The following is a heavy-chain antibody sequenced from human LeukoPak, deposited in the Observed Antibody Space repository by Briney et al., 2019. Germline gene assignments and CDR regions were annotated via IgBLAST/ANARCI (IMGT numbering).Heavy chain of an antibody. J-gene: IGHJ3*02. V-gene: IGHV1-8*01. CDR2: MSPNSDYT. CDR1: GYTFTSYD. CDR3: ARGLDSSGSYRPYDAFDI. Sequence: ASVKVSCKASGYTFTSYDINWVRQATGQGLEWMGWMSPNSDYTGYAQKFQGRVTMTRNTSMSTAYMELSSLRFDDTAVYYCARGLDSSGSYRPYDAFDIWGQGTMVTVSS. D-gene: IGHD1-26*01.